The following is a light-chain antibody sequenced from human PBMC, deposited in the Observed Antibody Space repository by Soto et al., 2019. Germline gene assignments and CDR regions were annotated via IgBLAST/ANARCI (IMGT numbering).Light chain of an antibody. CDR3: QSFDNGLLAYV. J-gene: IGLJ1*01. V-gene: IGLV1-40*01. CDR2: ADN. CDR1: SSNARQADA. Sequence: QSVLTQPPSASGAPGQRDTISCTRASSNARQADAVHWSQQVPGTATKHLSYADNGRPTGVPGGSSASKSGTSATLAITGLQAEDEADYYCQSFDNGLLAYVFGTGSKVTVL.